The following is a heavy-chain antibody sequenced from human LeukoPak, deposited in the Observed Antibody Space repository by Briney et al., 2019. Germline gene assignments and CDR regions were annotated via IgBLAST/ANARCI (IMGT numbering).Heavy chain of an antibody. J-gene: IGHJ4*02. CDR2: IWYDGSNE. D-gene: IGHD3-10*01. CDR1: GFTFSSYG. CDR3: ARDPGGDYFDY. Sequence: GGSLRLSCAASGFTFSSYGMHWVRQAPGKGLEWMAVIWYDGSNEYYADSVKGRFTISRDNSKNTLYLQMNSLRVEDTAVYYCARDPGGDYFDYWGQGTLVTVSS. V-gene: IGHV3-33*08.